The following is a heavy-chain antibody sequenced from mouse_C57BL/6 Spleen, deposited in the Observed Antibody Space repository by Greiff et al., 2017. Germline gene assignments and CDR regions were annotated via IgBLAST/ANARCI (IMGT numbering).Heavy chain of an antibody. CDR2: INPGSGGT. Sequence: QVQLQQSGAELVRPGTSVKVSCKASGYAFTNYLIEWVKQRPGQGLEWIGVINPGSGGTNYNEKFKGKATLTADKSSSTAYMQLSSLTSEDSAVYFCARSGEDYGREADYWGQGTTLTVSS. CDR1: GYAFTNYL. CDR3: ARSGEDYGREADY. V-gene: IGHV1-54*01. D-gene: IGHD1-1*01. J-gene: IGHJ2*01.